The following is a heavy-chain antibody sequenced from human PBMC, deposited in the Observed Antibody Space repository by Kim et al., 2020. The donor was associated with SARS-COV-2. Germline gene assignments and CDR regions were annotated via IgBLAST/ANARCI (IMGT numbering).Heavy chain of an antibody. V-gene: IGHV4-4*07. CDR1: GGSISSYY. Sequence: SETLSLTCTVSGGSISSYYWSWIRQPAGKGLEWIGRIYTSGSTNYNPSLKSRVTMSVDTSKNQFSLKLSSVTAADTAVYYCARTGVRGVILHDAFDIWGQGTMVTVSS. CDR2: IYTSGST. D-gene: IGHD3-10*01. J-gene: IGHJ3*02. CDR3: ARTGVRGVILHDAFDI.